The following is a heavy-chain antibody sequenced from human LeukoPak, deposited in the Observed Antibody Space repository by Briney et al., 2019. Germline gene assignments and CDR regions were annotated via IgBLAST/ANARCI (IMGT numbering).Heavy chain of an antibody. J-gene: IGHJ4*02. D-gene: IGHD1-26*01. CDR2: IIPIFGTA. V-gene: IGHV1-69*13. Sequence: ASVKVSCKASGGTFSSYAISWVRQAPGQGLEWMGGIIPIFGTANYAQKFQGRVTITADESTSTAYMELSSLRSEDTAVYYCARDGRIVGATAFDYWGQGTLVTVSS. CDR1: GGTFSSYA. CDR3: ARDGRIVGATAFDY.